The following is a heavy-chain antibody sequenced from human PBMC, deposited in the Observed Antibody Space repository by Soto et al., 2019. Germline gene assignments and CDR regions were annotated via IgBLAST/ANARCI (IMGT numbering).Heavy chain of an antibody. CDR1: GFLFSSYW. CDR2: INSDGSTT. V-gene: IGHV3-74*01. Sequence: EVQLVESGRGLVQPGGSLRLSCAASGFLFSSYWMHWVRQAPGRGLVWVSRINSDGSTTDYADSVKGRFTISRDNAKNTLFLQMNSLRAEDTAVYFCARGRPFDYWGQGTLVTVSS. J-gene: IGHJ4*02. CDR3: ARGRPFDY.